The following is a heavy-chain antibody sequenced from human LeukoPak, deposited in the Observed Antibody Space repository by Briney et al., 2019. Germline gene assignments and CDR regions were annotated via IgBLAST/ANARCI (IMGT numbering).Heavy chain of an antibody. J-gene: IGHJ4*02. CDR2: IVVGSGNT. D-gene: IGHD4-17*01. V-gene: IGHV1-58*02. Sequence: SVNVSCKASGFTFTSSAMQWVRQARGQRLEWIGWIVVGSGNTNYAQKFQERVTITRDMSTSTAYMELSSLRSEDTAVYYCAAVTEPYGDYGFSPPDYWGQGTLVTVSS. CDR3: AAVTEPYGDYGFSPPDY. CDR1: GFTFTSSA.